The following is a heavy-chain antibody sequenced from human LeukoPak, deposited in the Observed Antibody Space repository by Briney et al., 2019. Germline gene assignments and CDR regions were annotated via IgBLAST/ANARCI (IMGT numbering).Heavy chain of an antibody. CDR1: GFTFSSYS. Sequence: GGSLRLSCAASGFTFSSYSMNWVRQAPGKGLEWMGIIYPGDSDTRYSPSFQGQVTISADKSISTAYLQWSSLKASDTAMYYCARTPFVVVTAIRAYYYYGMDVWGQGTTVTVSS. CDR3: ARTPFVVVTAIRAYYYYGMDV. V-gene: IGHV5-51*01. D-gene: IGHD2-21*02. CDR2: IYPGDSDT. J-gene: IGHJ6*02.